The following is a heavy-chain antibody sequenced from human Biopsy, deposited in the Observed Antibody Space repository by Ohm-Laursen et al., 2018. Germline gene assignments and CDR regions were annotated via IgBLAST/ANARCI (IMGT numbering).Heavy chain of an antibody. V-gene: IGHV4-4*07. Sequence: SDTLSLTCTVSGGDINNYYWSWIRQPAGKGLEWIGRIYPGGSTNYNPSRKSRVTMSVDTSKKQLSLRLRSVTAADTAMYYCVSVVLGPTNDAFDLWGQGTMVVVSS. CDR2: IYPGGST. D-gene: IGHD3-22*01. J-gene: IGHJ3*01. CDR1: GGDINNYY. CDR3: VSVVLGPTNDAFDL.